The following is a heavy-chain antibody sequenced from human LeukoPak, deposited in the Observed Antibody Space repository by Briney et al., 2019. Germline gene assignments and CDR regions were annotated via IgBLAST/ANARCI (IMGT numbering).Heavy chain of an antibody. V-gene: IGHV4-34*01. CDR3: ARVAQKLERIAVAGTSEWRANWYFDL. Sequence: PSETLSLTCAVYGGSFSGYYWSWIRQPPGKGLEWIGEINHSGSTNYNPSLKRRVTMSVDTSKNHFSLKLSSVTAADTAVYYCARVAQKLERIAVAGTSEWRANWYFDLWGRGTLVTVSS. J-gene: IGHJ2*01. CDR1: GGSFSGYY. CDR2: INHSGST. D-gene: IGHD6-19*01.